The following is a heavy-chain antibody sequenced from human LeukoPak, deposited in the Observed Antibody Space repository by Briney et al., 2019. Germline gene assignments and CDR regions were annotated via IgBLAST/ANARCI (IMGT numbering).Heavy chain of an antibody. CDR3: AMTKPNSGYVPNWFDP. CDR1: GGSISSYY. D-gene: IGHD5-12*01. J-gene: IGHJ5*02. CDR2: IYTSGST. V-gene: IGHV4-4*07. Sequence: PSETLSLTCTVSGGSISSYYWSWIRQPAGKGLEWIGRIYTSGSTHYNPSLKSRVTMSVDTSKNQFSLKLSSVTAADTAVYYCAMTKPNSGYVPNWFDPWGQGTLVTVSS.